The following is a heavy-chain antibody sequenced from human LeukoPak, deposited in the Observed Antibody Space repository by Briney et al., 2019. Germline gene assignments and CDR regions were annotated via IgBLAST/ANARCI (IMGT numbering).Heavy chain of an antibody. CDR1: GYSISSGYY. CDR3: ARGLGVYYFDY. CDR2: IYHSGST. D-gene: IGHD3-10*01. Sequence: SETLSLTCTVSGYSISSGYYWGWIRQPPGKGLEWIGSIYHSGSTYYNPSLKSRVTISVDTSKNQFSLKLSSVTAADTAVYYCARGLGVYYFDYWGQGTLVTVSS. J-gene: IGHJ4*02. V-gene: IGHV4-38-2*02.